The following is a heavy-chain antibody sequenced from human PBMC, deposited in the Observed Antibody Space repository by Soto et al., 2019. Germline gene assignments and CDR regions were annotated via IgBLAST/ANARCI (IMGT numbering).Heavy chain of an antibody. V-gene: IGHV3-48*01. CDR3: ARDRPILFGDYVLFDY. Sequence: PGGSLRLSCAASGFTFSSYSMNWVRQAPGKGLEWVSYISSSSSTIYYADSVKGRFTISRDNAKNSLYLQMNSLRAEDTAVYYCARDRPILFGDYVLFDYWGQGTLVTVSS. CDR1: GFTFSSYS. CDR2: ISSSSSTI. J-gene: IGHJ4*02. D-gene: IGHD4-17*01.